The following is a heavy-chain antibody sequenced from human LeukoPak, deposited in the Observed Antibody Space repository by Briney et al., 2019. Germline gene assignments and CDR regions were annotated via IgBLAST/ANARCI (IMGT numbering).Heavy chain of an antibody. V-gene: IGHV3-53*01. D-gene: IGHD2-2*01. J-gene: IGHJ4*02. Sequence: GGSLRLSCAASGFTFSDYYMSWIRQAPGKGLEWVSLIYSGGSTYYADSVKGRFTVSRDNSKNTLDLQMNSLRAEDTAVYYCAKDLGYCSSTSCPGPYYFDYWGQGTLVTVSS. CDR3: AKDLGYCSSTSCPGPYYFDY. CDR1: GFTFSDYY. CDR2: IYSGGST.